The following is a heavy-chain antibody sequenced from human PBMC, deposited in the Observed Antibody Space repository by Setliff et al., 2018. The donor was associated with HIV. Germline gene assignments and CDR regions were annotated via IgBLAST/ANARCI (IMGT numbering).Heavy chain of an antibody. CDR3: ARSPLYSGYERYYFDY. Sequence: SETLSLTCTVSGGSISSGGPGYYWGWVRQPPGGGLEWIGSVYYSGSTNYNPSLKSRVTISLDRSKTQFSLKLSSVTAADTAVYYCARSPLYSGYERYYFDYWGQGTLVTVSS. V-gene: IGHV4-39*07. D-gene: IGHD5-12*01. CDR1: GGSISSGGPGYY. CDR2: VYYSGST. J-gene: IGHJ4*02.